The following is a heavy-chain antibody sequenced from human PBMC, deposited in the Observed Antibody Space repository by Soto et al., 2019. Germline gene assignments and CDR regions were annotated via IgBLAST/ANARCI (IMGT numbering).Heavy chain of an antibody. J-gene: IGHJ5*02. CDR1: GFSFSNYV. CDR3: AKDLRVLSWFDP. Sequence: EVQLLESGGGLVQPGGSLRLSCAASGFSFSNYVMSWVRQVPGKGLQWVSGISGSGGITYYAESVKGRFTIARDNSKSTLYLHMSSLRAEDTAVYYCAKDLRVLSWFDPWGQGTLVTVSS. V-gene: IGHV3-23*01. CDR2: ISGSGGIT. D-gene: IGHD3-16*01.